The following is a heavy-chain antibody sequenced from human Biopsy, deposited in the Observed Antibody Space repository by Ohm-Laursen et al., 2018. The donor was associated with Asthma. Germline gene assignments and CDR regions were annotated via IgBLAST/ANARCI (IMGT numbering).Heavy chain of an antibody. J-gene: IGHJ6*02. D-gene: IGHD2-21*02. V-gene: IGHV3-48*02. CDR2: ISSSSSTI. CDR1: GFTFSSYS. Sequence: SLRLSCTASGFTFSSYSMNWVRQAPGKGLEWVSYISSSSSTIYYADSVKGRFTISRDNAKNSLYLQMNSLRDEDTAVYYCARDAGYCGGDCYSLLEYYYYYYGTDVWGQGTTVTVSS. CDR3: ARDAGYCGGDCYSLLEYYYYYYGTDV.